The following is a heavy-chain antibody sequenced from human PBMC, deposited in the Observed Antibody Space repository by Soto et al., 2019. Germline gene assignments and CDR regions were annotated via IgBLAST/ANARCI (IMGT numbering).Heavy chain of an antibody. CDR3: ARGGIQLSYAFDY. D-gene: IGHD5-18*01. J-gene: IGHJ4*02. Sequence: PSETLSLTCSVSGTSVSNYHWSGIRQPAGKGLEHIGRIYTSGSTSYNPSLKSRVTMSMDTSQTQIYLNLTSVTAADTAVYYCARGGIQLSYAFDYWGQGILVTFSS. CDR1: GTSVSNYH. CDR2: IYTSGST. V-gene: IGHV4-4*07.